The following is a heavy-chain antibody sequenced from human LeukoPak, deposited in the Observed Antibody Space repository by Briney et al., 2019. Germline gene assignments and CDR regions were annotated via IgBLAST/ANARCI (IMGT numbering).Heavy chain of an antibody. V-gene: IGHV3-23*01. CDR3: AKEKTYYYDSSGYYCDY. Sequence: GGSLRLSCVASGFTFSSHGMNWVRQAPGKGLEWVSGITSGTRTYYADSVKGRFAISRDNSKNTMYLQMNSLRAEDTAVYYCAKEKTYYYDSSGYYCDYWGQGTLVTVSS. CDR1: GFTFSSHG. CDR2: ITSGTRT. J-gene: IGHJ4*02. D-gene: IGHD3-22*01.